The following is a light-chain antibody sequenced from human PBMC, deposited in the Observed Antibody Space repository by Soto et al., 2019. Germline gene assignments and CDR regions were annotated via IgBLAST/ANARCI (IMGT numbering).Light chain of an antibody. V-gene: IGKV3-15*01. CDR3: QQNNYWPPIT. J-gene: IGKJ5*01. CDR1: QSVRSN. CDR2: GAS. Sequence: QSPAPLSAPPGDRVTLSPRACQSVRSNLAWYQQKPGQSPRLLFDGASTRATGIPARFSGSGSGTECTLTISSLQAEYVAFDHCQQNNYWPPITFSQGTRLDI.